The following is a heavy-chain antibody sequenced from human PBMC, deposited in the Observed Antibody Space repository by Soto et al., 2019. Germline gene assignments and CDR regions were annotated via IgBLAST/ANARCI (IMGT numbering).Heavy chain of an antibody. D-gene: IGHD3-16*01. CDR2: IYPGDSDV. V-gene: IGHV5-51*01. CDR3: ARQYLGAFDY. CDR1: GYTLTSYW. J-gene: IGHJ4*02. Sequence: GESLKISCEGSGYTLTSYWIGWVRQVPGKGLEWMGMIYPGDSDVRYGPSFQGQVTISADKSINTAYLQWSSLKASDTAIYFCARQYLGAFDYWGQGALVTVSS.